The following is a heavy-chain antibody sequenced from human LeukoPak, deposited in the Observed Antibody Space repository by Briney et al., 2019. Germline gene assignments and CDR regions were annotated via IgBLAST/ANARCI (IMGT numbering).Heavy chain of an antibody. CDR3: ARDGEYGTGSYYRGAFDY. J-gene: IGHJ4*02. CDR1: GYSFTAFY. D-gene: IGHD3-10*01. CDR2: IHPRSGDT. Sequence: GASVKVSCKASGYSFTAFYIHWVRQAPGQGLEWMGWIHPRSGDTRYEQQFQGRVTMARDTSISTVYMDLSSLGSDDTAVYYCARDGEYGTGSYYRGAFDYWGQGILVTVSS. V-gene: IGHV1-2*02.